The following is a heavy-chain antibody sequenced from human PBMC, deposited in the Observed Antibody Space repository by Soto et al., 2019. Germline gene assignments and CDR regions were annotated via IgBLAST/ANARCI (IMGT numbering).Heavy chain of an antibody. CDR1: GFTFSSYG. CDR3: AKAGPGFWSGYQVYYYYGMDV. CDR2: ISYDGSNK. D-gene: IGHD3-3*01. Sequence: PGGSLRLSCAASGFTFSSYGMHWVRQAPGKGLEWVAVISYDGSNKYYADSVKGRFTISRDNSKNTLYLQMNSLRAEDTAVYYCAKAGPGFWSGYQVYYYYGMDVWGQGTTVTVSS. V-gene: IGHV3-30*18. J-gene: IGHJ6*02.